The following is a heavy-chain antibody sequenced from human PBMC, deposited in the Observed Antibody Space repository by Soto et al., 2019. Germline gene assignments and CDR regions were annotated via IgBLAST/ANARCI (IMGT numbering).Heavy chain of an antibody. CDR3: ARAAARNYYDSRGAVDY. D-gene: IGHD3-22*01. CDR2: IYYSGSA. J-gene: IGHJ4*02. CDR1: GGSISSGGYY. V-gene: IGHV4-31*03. Sequence: QVQLQESGPGLVKPSQTLSLTCTVSGGSISSGGYYWSWIRQHPGKGLEWIGYIYYSGSAYYNPSLKSRVTISVDTSKNQFSLNLSSVTAADTAVYYCARAAARNYYDSRGAVDYWGQGTLVTVS.